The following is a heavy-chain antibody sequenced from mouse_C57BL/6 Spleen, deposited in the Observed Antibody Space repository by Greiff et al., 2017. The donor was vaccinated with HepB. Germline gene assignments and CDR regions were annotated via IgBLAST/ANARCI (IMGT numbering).Heavy chain of an antibody. Sequence: QVQLQQPGTELVKPGASVKLSCKASGYTFTSYWMHWVKQRPGQGLEWIGNINPCNGGTNYNEKFKSKATLTVDKSSSTAYTQLSSLTSEDSAVYDYARSLLGRHDYWGQGTTLTVST. D-gene: IGHD4-1*01. V-gene: IGHV1-53*01. CDR2: INPCNGGT. J-gene: IGHJ2*01. CDR1: GYTFTSYW. CDR3: ARSLLGRHDY.